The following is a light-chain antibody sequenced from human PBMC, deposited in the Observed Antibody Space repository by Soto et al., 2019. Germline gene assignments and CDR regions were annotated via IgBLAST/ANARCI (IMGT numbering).Light chain of an antibody. V-gene: IGKV1-5*03. CDR1: HSISSW. CDR3: QQYDGYPST. Sequence: DIQMTQSPSTLSASVGDRVTITCRTRHSISSWLAWYQQKPGKAPKLLIYRASYLESGVPARFSGSGSGTEFTLTIGYLQPDDFATYYCQQYDGYPSTFGQGTKVDIK. CDR2: RAS. J-gene: IGKJ1*01.